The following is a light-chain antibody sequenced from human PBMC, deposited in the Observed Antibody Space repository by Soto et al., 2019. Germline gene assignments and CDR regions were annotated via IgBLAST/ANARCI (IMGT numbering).Light chain of an antibody. CDR1: QSVSVNS. CDR3: QQYGGSPFT. J-gene: IGKJ3*01. V-gene: IGKV3-20*01. CDR2: AAS. Sequence: EIVLTQSPGTLSLSPGERATLSCRASQSVSVNSLAWYLQKGGQAPRLLIYAASTRATGVPDRFSGTGSGTDFALTISRLETDDSAVYYCQQYGGSPFTFGPGTKVDIK.